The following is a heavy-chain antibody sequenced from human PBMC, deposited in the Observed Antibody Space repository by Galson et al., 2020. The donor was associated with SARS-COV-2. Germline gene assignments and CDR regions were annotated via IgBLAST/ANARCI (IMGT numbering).Heavy chain of an antibody. CDR2: ISYDGANK. V-gene: IGHV3-30*01. J-gene: IGHJ3*02. Sequence: GESLKISCAASGFTFSAYAMHWVRQTPGMELEWVTLISYDGANKFYADSVNGRFTISRDNSKNTLYLQMNSLRAEDTAVYYCARDETRSFDMWGQGTVVTVSS. CDR1: GFTFSAYA. CDR3: ARDETRSFDM.